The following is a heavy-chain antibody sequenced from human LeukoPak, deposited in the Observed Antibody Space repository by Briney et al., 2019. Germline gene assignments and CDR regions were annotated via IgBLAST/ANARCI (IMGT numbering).Heavy chain of an antibody. D-gene: IGHD6-25*01. CDR2: IYYSGST. CDR1: GGSISSSSYY. V-gene: IGHV4-39*07. Sequence: SETLSLTCTVSGGSISSSSYYWGWIRQPPGKGLEWIGSIYYSGSTYYNPSLKSRVTISVDTSKNQFSLKLSSVTAADTAVYYCARVSGYYYYMDVWGKGTTVTVSS. CDR3: ARVSGYYYYMDV. J-gene: IGHJ6*03.